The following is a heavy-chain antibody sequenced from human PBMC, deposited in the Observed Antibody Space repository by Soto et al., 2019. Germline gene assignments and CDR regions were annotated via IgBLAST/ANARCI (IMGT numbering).Heavy chain of an antibody. Sequence: QLQLQESGSGLVKPSQTLSLTCAVSGGSISSAGYSWSWMRQPPGKGLEWIGYISHSGSTYYKPSITRRVTISVERSKNQFSLKLNSVTAAAAAVYYCARGGVFVDYWRQGTLVTVSS. D-gene: IGHD2-21*01. V-gene: IGHV4-30-2*01. CDR1: GGSISSAGYS. CDR2: ISHSGST. CDR3: ARGGVFVDY. J-gene: IGHJ4*02.